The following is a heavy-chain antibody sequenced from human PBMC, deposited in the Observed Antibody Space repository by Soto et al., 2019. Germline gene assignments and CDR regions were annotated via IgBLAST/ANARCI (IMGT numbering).Heavy chain of an antibody. V-gene: IGHV1-69*13. CDR2: IIPIFGTA. CDR1: GGTFSSYA. J-gene: IGHJ6*02. D-gene: IGHD3-10*01. CDR3: ARDPSQTYYYGSGSYYCCMDV. Sequence: ASVNVSCKASGGTFSSYAISWVRQAPGQGLEWMGGIIPIFGTANYAQKFQGRVTITADESTSTAYMELSSLRSEDTAVYYCARDPSQTYYYGSGSYYCCMDVWGQGTTVTVSS.